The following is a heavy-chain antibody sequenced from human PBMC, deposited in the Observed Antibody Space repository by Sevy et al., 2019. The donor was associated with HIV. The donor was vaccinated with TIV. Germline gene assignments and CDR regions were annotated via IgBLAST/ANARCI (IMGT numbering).Heavy chain of an antibody. CDR2: FSFGCGEI. Sequence: GGSLRLSCAASVFTFSKYSMSWVRQPPGKGLEWVSTFSFGCGEINYADSVKGRFTISRDNSKSSVYLQMNNLRPEDTAVYYCAREGCTKPHDYWGQGTLVTVSS. CDR3: AREGCTKPHDY. J-gene: IGHJ4*02. V-gene: IGHV3-23*01. CDR1: VFTFSKYS. D-gene: IGHD2-8*01.